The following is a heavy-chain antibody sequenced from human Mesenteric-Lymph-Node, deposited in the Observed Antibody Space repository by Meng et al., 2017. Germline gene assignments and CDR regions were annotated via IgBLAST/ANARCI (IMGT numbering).Heavy chain of an antibody. V-gene: IGHV4-4*02. CDR2: IHPSGST. CDR3: VRGGYYTFDS. J-gene: IGHJ4*02. CDR1: GVSISSGRW. D-gene: IGHD2-2*02. Sequence: DLGVSISSGRWWTWVRQPPGKGLEWIGEIHPSGSTNYNPSLKSRVTISLDKAKNLFSLELTSVTAADTAVYYCVRGGYYTFDSWGQGNLVTVSS.